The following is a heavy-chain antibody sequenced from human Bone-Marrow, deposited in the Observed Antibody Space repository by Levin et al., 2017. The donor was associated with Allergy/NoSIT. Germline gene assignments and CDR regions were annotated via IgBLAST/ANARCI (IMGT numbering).Heavy chain of an antibody. CDR1: GGSLSSNKC. D-gene: IGHD3-16*01. V-gene: IGHV4-4*02. J-gene: IGHJ3*02. Sequence: SETLSLTCAVSGGSLSSNKCWSWVRQPPGKGLEWIGDIYPSGFTNYSPSLKSRVTISLDNSKSQFSLKLSSVTAADTAVYFCASYPFMTNSGGDISGAFDIWGRGTMVTVSS. CDR3: ASYPFMTNSGGDISGAFDI. CDR2: IYPSGFT.